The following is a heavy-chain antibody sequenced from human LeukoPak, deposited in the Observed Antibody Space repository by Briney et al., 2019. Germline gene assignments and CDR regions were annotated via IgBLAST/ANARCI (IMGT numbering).Heavy chain of an antibody. CDR2: IYYSGST. V-gene: IGHV4-59*01. J-gene: IGHJ4*02. Sequence: SETLSLTCTVSGGSFSRYYWNWIRQPPGKGLEWIGYIYYSGSTNYNPSLKSRVTISVDTSKNQFSLKLSSVTAADTAVYYCARGYDILTSFDYWGQGTLVTVSS. CDR3: ARGYDILTSFDY. D-gene: IGHD3-9*01. CDR1: GGSFSRYY.